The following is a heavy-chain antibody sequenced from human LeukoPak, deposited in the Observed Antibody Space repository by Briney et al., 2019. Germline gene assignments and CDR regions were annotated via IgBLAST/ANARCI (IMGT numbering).Heavy chain of an antibody. Sequence: GGSLRLSCAASGFTFSSYEMNWVRQAPGKGLEWVSYISSSGSTIYYADSVKGRFTISRDNAKNSLYLLMNSLRAEDTAVYYCARDPYMGYTGFGAFDIWGQGTMVTVSS. D-gene: IGHD5-24*01. V-gene: IGHV3-48*03. J-gene: IGHJ3*02. CDR3: ARDPYMGYTGFGAFDI. CDR1: GFTFSSYE. CDR2: ISSSGSTI.